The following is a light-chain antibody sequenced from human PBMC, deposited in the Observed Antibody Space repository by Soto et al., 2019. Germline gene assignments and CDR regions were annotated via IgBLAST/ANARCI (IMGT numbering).Light chain of an antibody. CDR3: QKYNSAPLT. CDR1: QGIGIY. V-gene: IGKV1-27*01. J-gene: IGKJ4*01. Sequence: DIQMTQSPSSRSASFGDRVTMTCRASQGIGIYLAWFQQRPGNTPKLLIYAASTLQSGVPSRFSGSGSGTDFTLTISSLQPEDVATYYCQKYNSAPLTVGGGTRVEIK. CDR2: AAS.